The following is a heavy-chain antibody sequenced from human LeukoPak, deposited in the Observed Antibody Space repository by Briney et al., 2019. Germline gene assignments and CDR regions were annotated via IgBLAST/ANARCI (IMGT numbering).Heavy chain of an antibody. CDR2: INWDGGST. V-gene: IGHV3-20*04. J-gene: IGHJ3*02. CDR3: ARTVSSAGWSDDAFDI. D-gene: IGHD6-19*01. Sequence: GGSLRLSCAASGFTFDDYGMSWARQAPGKGLEWVSGINWDGGSTGYADSVKGRFTISRDNAKNFLYLQMNSLRAEVTALYYCARTVSSAGWSDDAFDIWGQGTMVTVSS. CDR1: GFTFDDYG.